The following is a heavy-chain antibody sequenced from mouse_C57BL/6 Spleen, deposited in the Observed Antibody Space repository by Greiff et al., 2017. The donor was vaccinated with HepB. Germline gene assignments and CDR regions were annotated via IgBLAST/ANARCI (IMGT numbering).Heavy chain of an antibody. Sequence: QVQLQQPGAELVRPGSSVKLSCKASGYTFTSYWMHWVKQRPIQGLEWIGNIDPSDSETHYNQKFKDKATLTVDKSSSTAYMQLSSLTSEDSAVYYCARRGGDYDGGGFDYWGQGTTLTVSS. J-gene: IGHJ2*01. CDR3: ARRGGDYDGGGFDY. CDR2: IDPSDSET. V-gene: IGHV1-52*01. CDR1: GYTFTSYW. D-gene: IGHD2-4*01.